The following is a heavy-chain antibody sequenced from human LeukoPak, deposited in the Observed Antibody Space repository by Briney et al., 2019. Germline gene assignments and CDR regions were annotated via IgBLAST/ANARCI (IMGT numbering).Heavy chain of an antibody. J-gene: IGHJ4*02. CDR2: IYYSGST. D-gene: IGHD6-19*01. V-gene: IGHV4-59*01. CDR1: GGSISSYY. Sequence: SEALSLTCTVSGGSISSYYWSWIRQPPGKGLGWIGYIYYSGSTNYNPSLKSRVTISVDTSKNQFSLKLSSVTAADTAVYYCARGGAVAGFDYFDYWGQGTLVIVSS. CDR3: ARGGAVAGFDYFDY.